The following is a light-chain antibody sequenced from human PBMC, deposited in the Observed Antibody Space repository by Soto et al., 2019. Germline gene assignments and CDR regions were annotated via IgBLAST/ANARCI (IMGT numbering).Light chain of an antibody. CDR2: AAS. V-gene: IGKV1-39*01. CDR3: QQTYSTLSIT. J-gene: IGKJ5*01. CDR1: ESIARH. Sequence: DIQMTQSPSSLSASVGDRVTITCRASESIARHLNWYQQKPGRAPNLLIYAASSLQNGVPSRFRGGGSGTDFTLTISNLQPEDFATYYCQQTYSTLSITLGQGTRLEIK.